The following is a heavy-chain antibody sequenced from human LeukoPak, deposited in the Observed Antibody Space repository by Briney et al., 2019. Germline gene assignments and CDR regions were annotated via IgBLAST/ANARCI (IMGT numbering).Heavy chain of an antibody. V-gene: IGHV1-2*02. CDR1: GYTFTRYY. CDR3: ARKGEIYGDYDY. Sequence: ASVKVSCKASGYTFTRYYMHWVRQAPGQGLEWMGWINPNSGGTHYAQKFQGRVTVTRDTSISTTYMDLSRLKSDDTAIYYCARKGEIYGDYDYWGQGTLVTVSS. D-gene: IGHD4-17*01. J-gene: IGHJ4*02. CDR2: INPNSGGT.